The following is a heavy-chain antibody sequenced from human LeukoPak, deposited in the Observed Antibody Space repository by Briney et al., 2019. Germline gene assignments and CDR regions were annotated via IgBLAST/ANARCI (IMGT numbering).Heavy chain of an antibody. D-gene: IGHD3-22*01. CDR2: IYYSGST. V-gene: IGHV4-59*01. CDR1: GGSISSYY. Sequence: SETLSLTCTVSGGSISSYYRSWIRQPPGQGLERIGYIYYSGSTTYNPSLKSRVTISVDTSKTQFSLKLSSVTAADTAVYHCARAITKIVVGEYYFDNCGHRTLVTVSS. CDR3: ARAITKIVVGEYYFDN. J-gene: IGHJ4*01.